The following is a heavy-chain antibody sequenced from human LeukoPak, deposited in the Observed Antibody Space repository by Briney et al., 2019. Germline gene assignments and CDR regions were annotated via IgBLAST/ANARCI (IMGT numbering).Heavy chain of an antibody. V-gene: IGHV4-30-4*01. Sequence: SETLSLTCTVSGGSISSGDYYWSWIRQPPGKGLEWIGYIYYSGSTYYNPSLKSRVTISVDTPKNQFSLKLGSVTAADTAVYYCASLIASSASGWFDPWGQGTLVTVSS. CDR1: GGSISSGDYY. CDR3: ASLIASSASGWFDP. D-gene: IGHD3-10*01. CDR2: IYYSGST. J-gene: IGHJ5*02.